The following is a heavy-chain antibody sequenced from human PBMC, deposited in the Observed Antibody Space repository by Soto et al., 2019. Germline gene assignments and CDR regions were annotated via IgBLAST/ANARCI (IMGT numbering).Heavy chain of an antibody. J-gene: IGHJ4*02. CDR2: ISSDSSTT. CDR1: GFTFSSYS. CDR3: ANLDWSQLPNNFDY. Sequence: GGSLRLSCAASGFTFSSYSMNWVRQAPGKGLEWVSYISSDSSTTYYADSVKGRFTISRDNAKNTLYLQLNSLRAEDTAVYYCANLDWSQLPNNFDYWGQGTQVTVSS. D-gene: IGHD1-1*01. V-gene: IGHV3-48*01.